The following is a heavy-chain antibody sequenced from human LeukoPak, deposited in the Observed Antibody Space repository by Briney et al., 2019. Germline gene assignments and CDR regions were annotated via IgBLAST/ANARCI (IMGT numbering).Heavy chain of an antibody. D-gene: IGHD3-22*01. CDR2: ISGSGGST. J-gene: IGHJ4*02. CDR3: ASPARNYYDSSGYYFGY. Sequence: GGSLRLSCAASGFTFSSYAMSLVRQAPGKGLEWVSAISGSGGSTYYADSVKGRFTISRDNSKNTLYLQMNSLRAEDTAVYYCASPARNYYDSSGYYFGYWGQGTLVTVSS. CDR1: GFTFSSYA. V-gene: IGHV3-23*01.